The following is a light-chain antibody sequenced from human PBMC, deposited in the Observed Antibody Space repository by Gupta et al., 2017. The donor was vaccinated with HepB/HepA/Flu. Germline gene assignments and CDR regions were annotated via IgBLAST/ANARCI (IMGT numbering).Light chain of an antibody. J-gene: IGLJ2*01. CDR2: DDN. Sequence: SVLAQPPSVSVAPGETATMTCGGDSIGSKSVHWYQQKPGQAPGLVVYDDNNRPSGIPQRFSGSNYGNTATVTTSRVEAGDEADYFCHVGDVSSDHVIFGGGTKLTVL. CDR1: SIGSKS. CDR3: HVGDVSSDHVI. V-gene: IGLV3-21*02.